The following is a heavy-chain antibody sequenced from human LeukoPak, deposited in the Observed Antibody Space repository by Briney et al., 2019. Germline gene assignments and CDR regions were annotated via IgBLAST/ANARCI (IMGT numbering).Heavy chain of an antibody. CDR1: GVSISGSY. J-gene: IGHJ1*01. Sequence: PSETLSLTCTVSGVSISGSYWNWIRQPAGKGLEWIGRIYVSGTTYYNPSLKSRLTMSIDASRNQFFLNLRSVTAADTAVYYCARGGPDLAREYFQFWGQGTLVSVS. CDR2: IYVSGTT. V-gene: IGHV4-4*07. D-gene: IGHD5-12*01. CDR3: ARGGPDLAREYFQF.